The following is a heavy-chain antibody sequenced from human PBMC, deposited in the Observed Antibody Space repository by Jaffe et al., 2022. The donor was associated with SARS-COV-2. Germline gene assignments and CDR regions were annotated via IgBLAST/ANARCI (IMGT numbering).Heavy chain of an antibody. CDR2: ISYDGSNK. CDR1: GFTFSSYG. CDR3: AKGPVSGSYGDY. D-gene: IGHD1-26*01. J-gene: IGHJ4*02. V-gene: IGHV3-30*18. Sequence: QVQLVESGGGVVQPGRSLRLSCAASGFTFSSYGMHWVRQAPGKGLEWVAVISYDGSNKYYADSVKGRFTISRDNSKNTLYLQMNSLRAEDTAVYYCAKGPVSGSYGDYWGQGTLVTVSS.